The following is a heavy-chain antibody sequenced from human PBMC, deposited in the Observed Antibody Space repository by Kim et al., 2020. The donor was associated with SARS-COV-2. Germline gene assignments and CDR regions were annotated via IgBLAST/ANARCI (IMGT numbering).Heavy chain of an antibody. J-gene: IGHJ5*02. CDR2: IYYSGST. Sequence: SETLSLTCTVSGGSVSSGSYYWSWIRQPPGKGLEWIGYIYYSGSTNYNPSLKSRVTISVDTSKNQFSLKLSSVTAADTAVYYCARDFRLRFSSWAFDPWGQGTLVTVSS. V-gene: IGHV4-61*01. CDR3: ARDFRLRFSSWAFDP. CDR1: GGSVSSGSYY. D-gene: IGHD3-16*01.